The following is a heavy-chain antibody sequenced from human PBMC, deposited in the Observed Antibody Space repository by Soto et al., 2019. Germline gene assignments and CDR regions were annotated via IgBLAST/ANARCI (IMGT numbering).Heavy chain of an antibody. D-gene: IGHD3-3*01. CDR3: AVSADNYTYSTYMDS. J-gene: IGHJ6*03. Sequence: ASVKVSCKASGYTFTSYDINWVRQATGQGLEWMGWMNPNSGNTGYAQKFQGRVTMTRNTSISTAYMELSSLRSEDTAVYYRAVSADNYTYSTYMDSWGKGTTLTVSS. CDR2: MNPNSGNT. CDR1: GYTFTSYD. V-gene: IGHV1-8*01.